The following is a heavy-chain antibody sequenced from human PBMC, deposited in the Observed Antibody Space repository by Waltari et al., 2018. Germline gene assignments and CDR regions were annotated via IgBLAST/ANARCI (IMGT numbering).Heavy chain of an antibody. CDR2: IDEDGSGT. J-gene: IGHJ4*02. CDR3: SRSPAGYSRSDY. D-gene: IGHD5-18*01. CDR1: GVAFSSYW. Sequence: EVRLEESGGGLVQPGGSLRLSCAASGVAFSSYWMHWVRQAPGKGRGWGSRIDEDGSGTTYADSVMGRFTISRDNAKNTVYLEMNSLRAEDTAVYYCSRSPAGYSRSDYWGQGTLVTVSS. V-gene: IGHV3-74*01.